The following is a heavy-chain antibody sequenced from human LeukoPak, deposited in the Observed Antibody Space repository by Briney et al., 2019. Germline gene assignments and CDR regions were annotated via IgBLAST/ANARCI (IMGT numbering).Heavy chain of an antibody. Sequence: KPGGSLRLSCAASGFTFSSYSMNWVRQASGKGLEWVSSISSSSSYIYYADSVKGRFTISRDNAKNPLYLQMNSLRAEDTAVYYCARVKYCSGDCLSDAFDIWGQGTMVTVSS. CDR3: ARVKYCSGDCLSDAFDI. CDR1: GFTFSSYS. D-gene: IGHD2-21*02. CDR2: ISSSSSYI. J-gene: IGHJ3*02. V-gene: IGHV3-21*01.